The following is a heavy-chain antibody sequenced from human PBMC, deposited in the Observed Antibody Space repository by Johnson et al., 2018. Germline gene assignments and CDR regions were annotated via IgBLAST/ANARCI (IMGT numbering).Heavy chain of an antibody. Sequence: QVQLVESGGGVVQPGRSLRLSCASSGFTFSSYGMHWVRQAPGKGLEWVAVIWYNGGNKYYADSVKGRFTISRDNSKNTVYLQMNSLRAEDTAVYYCAREVDIVATIDEAFDIWGQGTMVTVSS. D-gene: IGHD5-12*01. J-gene: IGHJ3*02. CDR1: GFTFSSYG. CDR2: IWYNGGNK. CDR3: AREVDIVATIDEAFDI. V-gene: IGHV3-33*01.